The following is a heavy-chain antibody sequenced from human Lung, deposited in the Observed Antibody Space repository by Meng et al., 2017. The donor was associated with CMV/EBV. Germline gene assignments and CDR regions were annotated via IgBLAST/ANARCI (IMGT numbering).Heavy chain of an antibody. J-gene: IGHJ4*02. CDR3: TRDGGSYDFADY. CDR2: IRHKAAGYST. CDR1: GFIFSDHR. V-gene: IGHV3-72*01. Sequence: GGSLRLXCSASGFIFSDHRMDWIRQAPGKGLEWVARIRHKAAGYSTEYAASVRGRFTVSRDDSKNSVYLQMSSLRTEDTAVYHCTRDGGSYDFADYWGQG. D-gene: IGHD1-26*01.